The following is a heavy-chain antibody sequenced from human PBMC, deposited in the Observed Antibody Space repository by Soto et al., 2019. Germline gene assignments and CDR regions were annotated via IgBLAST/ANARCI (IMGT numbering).Heavy chain of an antibody. V-gene: IGHV4-59*08. J-gene: IGHJ5*02. Sequence: QVQLQESGPGLVKPSETLSLTCTVSGGSISSYYWSWIRQPPGKGLEWIGYIYYSGSTNYNPSLTCRVTISVDTSKHPFSLKLSSVTSADTAVYYCARGGSVAGPYKRFHPSGQGTLVTASS. CDR2: IYYSGST. D-gene: IGHD6-19*01. CDR1: GGSISSYY. CDR3: ARGGSVAGPYKRFHP.